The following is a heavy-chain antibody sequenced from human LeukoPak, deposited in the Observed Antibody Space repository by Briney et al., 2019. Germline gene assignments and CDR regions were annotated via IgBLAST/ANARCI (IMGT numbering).Heavy chain of an antibody. J-gene: IGHJ4*02. Sequence: SETLSLTCTVSGGSISSYYWSWIRQPAGKGLEWIGRIYTSGSTNYNPSLKSRVTMSVDTSKNQFSLKLRSVTAADTAVYYCARDDLHYSSSWYGGFDYWGQGTLVTVSS. CDR2: IYTSGST. CDR1: GGSISSYY. CDR3: ARDDLHYSSSWYGGFDY. D-gene: IGHD6-13*01. V-gene: IGHV4-4*07.